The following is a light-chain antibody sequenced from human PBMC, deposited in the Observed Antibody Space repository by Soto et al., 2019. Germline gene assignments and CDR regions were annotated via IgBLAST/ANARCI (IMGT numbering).Light chain of an antibody. CDR3: CSYAGTYTVI. CDR2: DVN. J-gene: IGLJ2*01. V-gene: IGLV2-11*01. CDR1: SSDVGNYNY. Sequence: QSALTQPRSVSGSPGQSVTISCTGTSSDVGNYNYVSWYQHHPGKAPKLMIYDVNKRPSGVPDRFSGSKSGNTASLTISGLQAEDEADYYCCSYAGTYTVIFGGGTKLTVL.